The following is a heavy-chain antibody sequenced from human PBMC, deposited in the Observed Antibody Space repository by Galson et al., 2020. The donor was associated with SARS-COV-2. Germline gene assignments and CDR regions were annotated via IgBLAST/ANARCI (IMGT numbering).Heavy chain of an antibody. CDR3: AREGPDYTSSYFDY. D-gene: IGHD6-6*01. Sequence: GESLKISCAASGFTFSNFAMHWVRQAAGKGLEWVAIISHDGSKKYNTDSMKGRFTISRDNSKNTLYLQMNSLRDEDTAMYYCAREGPDYTSSYFDYWGQGTPVTVSS. CDR2: ISHDGSKK. J-gene: IGHJ4*02. CDR1: GFTFSNFA. V-gene: IGHV3-30*04.